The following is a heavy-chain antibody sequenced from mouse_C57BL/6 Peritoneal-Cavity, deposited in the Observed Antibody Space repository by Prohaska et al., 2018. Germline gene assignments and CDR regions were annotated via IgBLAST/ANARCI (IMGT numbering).Heavy chain of an antibody. V-gene: IGHV4-1*01. CDR2: INPDSSTI. CDR3: ATYYSNYWFAY. CDR1: GIDFSSYC. Sequence: EVKLLQSGGGLVQPGGSLKLSCAASGIDFSSYCMSLDRRAPGKGLEWSGEINPDSSTINYAPSLKDKCISSRDNAKNTLYLKLSKVRSEDTALYYCATYYSNYWFAYWGQGTLVTVSA. D-gene: IGHD2-5*01. J-gene: IGHJ3*01.